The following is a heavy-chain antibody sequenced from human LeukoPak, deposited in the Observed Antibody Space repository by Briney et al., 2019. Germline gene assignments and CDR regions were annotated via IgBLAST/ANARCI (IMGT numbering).Heavy chain of an antibody. Sequence: GGSLRLSCAASGFTFSNYAMSWVRQAPGKGLEWVSAISGSGGSTYYADSVKGRFTISRDTSKNTLYLQMNSLRAEDTAVYYCAKDRYYDSSGYYDNWFDPWGQGTLVTVSS. CDR2: ISGSGGST. D-gene: IGHD3-22*01. CDR1: GFTFSNYA. V-gene: IGHV3-23*01. J-gene: IGHJ5*02. CDR3: AKDRYYDSSGYYDNWFDP.